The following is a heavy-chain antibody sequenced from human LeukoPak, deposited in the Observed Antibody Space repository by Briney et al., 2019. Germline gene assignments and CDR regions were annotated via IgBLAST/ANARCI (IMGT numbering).Heavy chain of an antibody. V-gene: IGHV3-30*03. D-gene: IGHD3-3*01. CDR3: ARDRDPKYYDFWSGYYKGDYYYYYGMDV. CDR2: ISYDGSNK. CDR1: GFTFSSYG. Sequence: PGRSLRLSCAASGFTFSSYGMHWVRQAPGKGLEWVAVISYDGSNKYYADSVKGRFTISRDNSKNTLYLQMNSLRAEDTAVYYCARDRDPKYYDFWSGYYKGDYYYYYGMDVWGQGTTVTVSS. J-gene: IGHJ6*02.